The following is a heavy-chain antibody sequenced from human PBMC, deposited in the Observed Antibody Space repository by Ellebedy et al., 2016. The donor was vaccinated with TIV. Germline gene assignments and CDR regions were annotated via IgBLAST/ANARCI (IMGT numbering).Heavy chain of an antibody. CDR3: ARVQRRITMLRGVFYMDV. J-gene: IGHJ6*03. V-gene: IGHV3-11*01. D-gene: IGHD3-10*01. Sequence: GESLKISCTASGFTFGDYALNWFRQAPGQGLECISYLSGGGSTVYDADSVKGRFTMSRDNAKNSVFLQMNSLRADDTAVYFCARVQRRITMLRGVFYMDVWGKGTTVTVSS. CDR2: LSGGGSTV. CDR1: GFTFGDYA.